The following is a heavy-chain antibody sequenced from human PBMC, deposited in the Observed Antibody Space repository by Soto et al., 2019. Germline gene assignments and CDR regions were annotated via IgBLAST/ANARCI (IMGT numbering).Heavy chain of an antibody. CDR2: ISSSSSYT. V-gene: IGHV3-11*06. Sequence: PGGSVRLSCAASGFTFSDYYMSWIRQAPGKGLEWVSYISSSSSYTNYADSVKGRFTISRDNAKNSLYLQMNSLRAEDTAVYYCARDRCSSTSCHRAYYGMDVWGQGTTVTVSS. D-gene: IGHD2-2*02. CDR1: GFTFSDYY. CDR3: ARDRCSSTSCHRAYYGMDV. J-gene: IGHJ6*02.